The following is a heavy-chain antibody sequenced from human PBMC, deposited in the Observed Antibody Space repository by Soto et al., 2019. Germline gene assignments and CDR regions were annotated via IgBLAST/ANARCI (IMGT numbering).Heavy chain of an antibody. V-gene: IGHV4-30-2*01. CDR2: IYRSGST. CDR3: ARGLGYCSTTTCSEDWFDT. CDR1: GDSISSGDNS. Sequence: QVQLQESGSGLVKPSETLSLTCAVSGDSISSGDNSWSWIRQPPGKGLEWIGYIYRSGSTFYNPSLKSLVTMSVDTSKNQFSLRLNSLTAADTALYYCARGLGYCSTTTCSEDWFDTWGPGTLVTVSS. D-gene: IGHD2-2*01. J-gene: IGHJ5*02.